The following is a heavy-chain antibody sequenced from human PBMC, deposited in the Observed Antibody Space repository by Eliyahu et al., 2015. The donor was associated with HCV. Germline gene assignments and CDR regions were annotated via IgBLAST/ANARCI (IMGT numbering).Heavy chain of an antibody. D-gene: IGHD6-13*01. Sequence: QMHLVQSGPEVKXPGTSVKVXCKASGFTXSPSAMQWVRQARGHRLEWIGWIVVGSGTTNYAQNFQERVTITRDMSTSTAYMDLSSLRSDDTAVYYCAATIAATGPYYGMDVWGQGTTVTVSS. CDR1: GFTXSPSA. V-gene: IGHV1-58*02. J-gene: IGHJ6*02. CDR2: IVVGSGTT. CDR3: AATIAATGPYYGMDV.